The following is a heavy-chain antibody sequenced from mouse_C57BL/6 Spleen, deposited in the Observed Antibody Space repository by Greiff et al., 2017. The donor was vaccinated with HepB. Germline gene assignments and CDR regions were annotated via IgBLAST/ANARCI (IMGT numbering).Heavy chain of an antibody. V-gene: IGHV1-55*01. J-gene: IGHJ2*01. Sequence: VQLQQSGAELVKPGASVKMSCKASGYTFTSYWITWVKQWPGQGLEWIGDIYPGDGDTNYNGKFKGKATLTADKSSSTAYMQLSSLTSEDSAVYCCAKYDYSLFDDWGQGTTLTVSS. CDR3: AKYDYSLFDD. CDR1: GYTFTSYW. D-gene: IGHD2-4*01. CDR2: IYPGDGDT.